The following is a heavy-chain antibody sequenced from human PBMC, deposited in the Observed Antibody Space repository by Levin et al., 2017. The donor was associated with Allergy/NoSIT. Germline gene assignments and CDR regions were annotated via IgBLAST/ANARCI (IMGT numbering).Heavy chain of an antibody. Sequence: SVKVSCKASGGTFSTYPISWVRQAPGQGLGGRGRVVPIGDITKMAKRFKGRVTITADKSTSTAYRELSGLRSEDTAIYYCASRGAANDAFDIWGQGTMVTVSS. CDR3: ASRGAANDAFDI. D-gene: IGHD3-10*01. CDR1: GGTFSTYP. V-gene: IGHV1-69*02. J-gene: IGHJ3*02. CDR2: VVPIGDIT.